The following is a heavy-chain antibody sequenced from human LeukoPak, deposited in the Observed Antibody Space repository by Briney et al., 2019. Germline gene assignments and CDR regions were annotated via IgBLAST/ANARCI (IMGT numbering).Heavy chain of an antibody. CDR3: ARVNLRGSNYNWFDP. J-gene: IGHJ5*02. V-gene: IGHV1-69*08. Sequence: SVTVSCKPSGGTFLSHTFSWVRQAPGQGLEWMGKITPVINTANYAQTFQGRVSIYADKSTTTVYMDLSGLRPDDTAVYYCARVNLRGSNYNWFDPWGQGTLVTVAS. D-gene: IGHD1-26*01. CDR2: ITPVINTA. CDR1: GGTFLSHT.